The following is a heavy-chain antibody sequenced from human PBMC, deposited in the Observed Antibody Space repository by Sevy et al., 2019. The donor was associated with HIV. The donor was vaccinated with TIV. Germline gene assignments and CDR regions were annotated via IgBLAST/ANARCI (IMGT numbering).Heavy chain of an antibody. CDR1: GYTFTSYG. D-gene: IGHD3-3*01. J-gene: IGHJ6*02. V-gene: IGHV1-18*01. Sequence: VSVKVSCKASGYTFTSYGISWVRQAPGQGLEWMGWISAYNGNTNYAQKLQGRVTMTTDTSTSTAYMELRSLRSDDTAVYYCARVRGYYDFWSGYFGNYYYGMDVWGQGTTVTVSS. CDR3: ARVRGYYDFWSGYFGNYYYGMDV. CDR2: ISAYNGNT.